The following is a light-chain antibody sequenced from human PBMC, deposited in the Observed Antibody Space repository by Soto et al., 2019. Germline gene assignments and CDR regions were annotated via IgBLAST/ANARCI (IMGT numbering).Light chain of an antibody. J-gene: IGLJ3*02. CDR3: ATWDDNLYGPV. CDR1: SSDVGGYNY. V-gene: IGLV2-14*01. CDR2: EVS. Sequence: QSALTQPASVSGSPGQSITISCTGTSSDVGGYNYVSWYQQHPGKAPKLMIYEVSNRPSGVSNRFSGSKSGNTASLTISGLQAEDEADYYCATWDDNLYGPVFGGGTKLTVL.